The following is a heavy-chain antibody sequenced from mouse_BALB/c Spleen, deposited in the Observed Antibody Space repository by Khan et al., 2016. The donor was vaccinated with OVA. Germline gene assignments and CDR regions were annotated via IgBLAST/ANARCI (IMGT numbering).Heavy chain of an antibody. Sequence: VQLQESGPELVKPGASVRISCKASGYTFTIYYIHWVKQRPGQGLEWIGWIYPGNVNTGYNEKFKGKATLTADKSSSTAYMQLSSLTSEDSAVYICARWGGNYPSYAMDYWGQGTLVTVSP. D-gene: IGHD2-1*01. CDR2: IYPGNVNT. J-gene: IGHJ4*01. CDR1: GYTFTIYY. V-gene: IGHV1S56*01. CDR3: ARWGGNYPSYAMDY.